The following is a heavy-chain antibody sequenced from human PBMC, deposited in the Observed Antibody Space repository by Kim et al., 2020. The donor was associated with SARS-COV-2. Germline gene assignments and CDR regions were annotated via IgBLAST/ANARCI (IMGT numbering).Heavy chain of an antibody. J-gene: IGHJ6*02. Sequence: SETLSLTCTVSGGSISSYYWSWIRQPAGKGLEWIGRIYTSGSTNYNPSLKSRVTMSVDTSKNQFSLKLSSVTAADPAVYYCGRKYDFWSGYGMDVWGQGTTVTVSS. CDR3: GRKYDFWSGYGMDV. CDR2: IYTSGST. V-gene: IGHV4-4*07. CDR1: GGSISSYY. D-gene: IGHD3-3*01.